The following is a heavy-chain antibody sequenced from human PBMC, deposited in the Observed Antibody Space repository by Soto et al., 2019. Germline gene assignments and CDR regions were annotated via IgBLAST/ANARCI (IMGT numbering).Heavy chain of an antibody. CDR3: AKDYDFWSGYLGLYFDY. J-gene: IGHJ4*02. Sequence: GGSLRLSCAASGFTFSSYAMSWVRQAPGKGLEWVSAISGSGGSTYYADSVKGRFTISRDNSKNTRYLQMNSLRAEDTAVYYCAKDYDFWSGYLGLYFDYWGQGTLVTVSS. CDR2: ISGSGGST. CDR1: GFTFSSYA. V-gene: IGHV3-23*01. D-gene: IGHD3-3*01.